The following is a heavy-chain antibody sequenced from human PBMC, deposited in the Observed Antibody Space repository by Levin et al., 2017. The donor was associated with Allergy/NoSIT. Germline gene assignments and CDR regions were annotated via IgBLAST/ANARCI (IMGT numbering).Heavy chain of an antibody. D-gene: IGHD2-15*01. V-gene: IGHV6-1*01. Sequence: SQTLSLTCLISGDSVSSNIATWNWIRQSPSRGLQWPGRTYYRSKWYDDYAPSLRGRISLTADTSTNQISLQLTSVTPDDTALYYCARATWGIELAAKRGFDLWGQGTLVTVSS. CDR3: ARATWGIELAAKRGFDL. CDR2: TYYRSKWYD. CDR1: GDSVSSNIAT. J-gene: IGHJ4*02.